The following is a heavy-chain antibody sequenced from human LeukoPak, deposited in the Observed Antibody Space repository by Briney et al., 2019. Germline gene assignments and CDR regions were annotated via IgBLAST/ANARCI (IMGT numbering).Heavy chain of an antibody. Sequence: GGSLRLSCAASGFTFSSYGMHWVRQAPGKGLEWVAVISYDGSNKYYADSVKGRFTISRDNSKNTLYLQMNSLRAEDTAVYYCAKDLSGTGSIRNYFDYWGQGTLVTVSS. J-gene: IGHJ4*02. V-gene: IGHV3-30*18. CDR3: AKDLSGTGSIRNYFDY. D-gene: IGHD2-8*02. CDR1: GFTFSSYG. CDR2: ISYDGSNK.